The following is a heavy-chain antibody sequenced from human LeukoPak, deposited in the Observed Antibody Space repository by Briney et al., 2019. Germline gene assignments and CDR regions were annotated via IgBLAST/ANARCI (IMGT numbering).Heavy chain of an antibody. CDR3: ARVMRDGSGRNHAYDI. CDR2: IKQDGSEK. V-gene: IGHV3-7*01. D-gene: IGHD3-10*01. Sequence: PGGSLRLSCAASGFTFSSYWMTWVRQAPGKGLEWVANIKQDGSEKYYVDSVKGRFTISRDNAKNSLYLQLNSLRAEDTAVYYCARVMRDGSGRNHAYDIWGQGTMVTVSS. J-gene: IGHJ3*02. CDR1: GFTFSSYW.